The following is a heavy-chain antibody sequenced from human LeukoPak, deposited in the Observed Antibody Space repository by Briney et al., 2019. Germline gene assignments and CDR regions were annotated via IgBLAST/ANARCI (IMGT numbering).Heavy chain of an antibody. V-gene: IGHV1-46*01. CDR2: INPSGGST. D-gene: IGHD2-15*01. CDR1: GYTFTSYY. Sequence: GASVKVSCKASGYTFTSYYMHWVRQAPGQGLEWMGIINPSGGSTSYAQKFQGRVTMTRDTSTSTVYMELSSLRSDDTAVYYCARDTHIVVVVAATGWFDPWGQGTLVTVSS. CDR3: ARDTHIVVVVAATGWFDP. J-gene: IGHJ5*02.